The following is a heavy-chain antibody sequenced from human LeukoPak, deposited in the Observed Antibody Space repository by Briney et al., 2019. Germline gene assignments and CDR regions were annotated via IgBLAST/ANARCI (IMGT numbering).Heavy chain of an antibody. J-gene: IGHJ4*02. V-gene: IGHV1-2*02. CDR2: INPNSGGT. D-gene: IGHD6-19*01. CDR3: ARTGPPTTSGWYAF. Sequence: ASVKVSCKASGYTFNDYYFHWVRQAPGQGLEWMRRINPNSGGTKYAQKFQGRVTMTRDTSISTVSMEMTRLTFDDTAVYYCARTGPPTTSGWYAFWGQGTLVTVSS. CDR1: GYTFNDYY.